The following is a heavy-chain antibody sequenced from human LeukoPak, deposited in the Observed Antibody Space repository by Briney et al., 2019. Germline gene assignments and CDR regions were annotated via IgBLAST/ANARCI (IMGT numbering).Heavy chain of an antibody. CDR1: GFTFSSCG. D-gene: IGHD6-6*01. J-gene: IGHJ4*02. V-gene: IGHV3-30*18. Sequence: PGGSLRLSCAASGFTFSSCGMPWVRQAPGKGLEWVAVISYDGSNKYYADSVKGRFTISRDNSKNTLYLQMNSLRAEDTAVYYCAKDWDSSSSFWGQGTLVTVSP. CDR3: AKDWDSSSSF. CDR2: ISYDGSNK.